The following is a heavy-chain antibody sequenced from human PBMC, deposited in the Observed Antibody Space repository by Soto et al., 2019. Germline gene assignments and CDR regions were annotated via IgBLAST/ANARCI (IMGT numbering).Heavy chain of an antibody. D-gene: IGHD3-16*01. CDR1: GYTFTSYY. CDR3: AREITAGGSERGFDY. Sequence: ASVKVSCKASGYTFTSYYMHWVRQAPGQGLEWMGIINPSGGSTSYAQKFQGRVTMTRDTSTSTVYMELSSLRSEDTAVYYCAREITAGGSERGFDYWGQGTLVTVSS. CDR2: INPSGGST. V-gene: IGHV1-46*01. J-gene: IGHJ4*02.